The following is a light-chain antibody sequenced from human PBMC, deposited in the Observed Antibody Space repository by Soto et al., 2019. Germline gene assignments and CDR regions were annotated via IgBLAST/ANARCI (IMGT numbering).Light chain of an antibody. CDR3: QYWSDYCWT. Sequence: DIQLTQSPSTLSTSVGDRVTISSRASQSISSWLAWYQQKPGKAPKLLIYNTSNLESGVPPRFGGSGSGTEFTLTISSLQPDDFATYYCQYWSDYCWTFGQGTKVEIK. J-gene: IGKJ1*01. CDR1: QSISSW. CDR2: NTS. V-gene: IGKV1-5*03.